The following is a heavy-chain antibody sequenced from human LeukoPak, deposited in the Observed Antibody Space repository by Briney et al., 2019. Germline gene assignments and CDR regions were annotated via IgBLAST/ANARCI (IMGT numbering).Heavy chain of an antibody. J-gene: IGHJ3*02. D-gene: IGHD1-26*01. CDR2: MNPNSGNT. CDR3: ARALRWEPDAFDI. V-gene: IGHV1-8*01. Sequence: ASVKVSCKASGYTFTSYDINWVRQATGQGLEWMGWMNPNSGNTGYAQKFQGRVTMTRNTSISTAYMELSSLRSEDTAVYYCARALRWEPDAFDIWGQGTMVTVSS. CDR1: GYTFTSYD.